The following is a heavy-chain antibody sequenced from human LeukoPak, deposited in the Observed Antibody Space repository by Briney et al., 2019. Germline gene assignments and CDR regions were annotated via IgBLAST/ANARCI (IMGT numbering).Heavy chain of an antibody. D-gene: IGHD2-21*01. V-gene: IGHV1-46*01. Sequence: ASVKVSCKASGYTFTSYYMHWVRQAPGQGLEWMGIINPSGGSTSYAQKFQGRVTMTRDTSTSTVYMELSSLRSEDTAVYYCANEMPRILWWSMAQPGGSFDYWGQGTLVTVFS. CDR2: INPSGGST. CDR3: ANEMPRILWWSMAQPGGSFDY. CDR1: GYTFTSYY. J-gene: IGHJ4*02.